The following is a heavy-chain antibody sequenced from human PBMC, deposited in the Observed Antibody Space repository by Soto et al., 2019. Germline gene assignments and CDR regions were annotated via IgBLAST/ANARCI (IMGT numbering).Heavy chain of an antibody. Sequence: GGSLRLSCVASGFTFSYYGMHWVRQAPGKGLEWVALIRSDGSNKYYADSVKGRFTISRDNSKNTLNLQMNSLRAEDTAVYYCARDQTTVTTPPFDYWGQGXLVTVYS. CDR1: GFTFSYYG. J-gene: IGHJ4*02. CDR2: IRSDGSNK. V-gene: IGHV3-33*01. CDR3: ARDQTTVTTPPFDY. D-gene: IGHD4-17*01.